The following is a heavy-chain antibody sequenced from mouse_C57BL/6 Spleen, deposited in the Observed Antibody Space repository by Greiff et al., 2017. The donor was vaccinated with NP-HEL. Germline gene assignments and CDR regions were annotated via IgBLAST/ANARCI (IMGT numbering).Heavy chain of an antibody. Sequence: QVQLQQSGAELVKPGASVKLSCKASGYTFTSYWMHWVKQRPGQGLEWIGMIHPNSGSTNYNEKFKSKATLTVDKSSSTAYMQLSSLTSEDSAVYYCARGYDYYGSLWYFDVWGTGTTVTVSS. J-gene: IGHJ1*03. D-gene: IGHD1-1*01. CDR3: ARGYDYYGSLWYFDV. CDR1: GYTFTSYW. V-gene: IGHV1-64*01. CDR2: IHPNSGST.